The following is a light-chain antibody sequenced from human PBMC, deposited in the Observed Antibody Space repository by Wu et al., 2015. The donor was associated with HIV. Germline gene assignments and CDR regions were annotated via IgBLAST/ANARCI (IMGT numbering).Light chain of an antibody. J-gene: IGKJ4*01. CDR3: LQDDNYPLT. V-gene: IGKV1-6*01. CDR2: GAS. Sequence: AIQMTQSPSSLSASVGDRVTITCRASQGIRNELGWYQQKPGEAPKLLIYGASNLESGVPSRFSGSGSGTDFALTISSLQPEDFATYYCLQDDNYPLTFGGGTKVEIK. CDR1: QGIRNE.